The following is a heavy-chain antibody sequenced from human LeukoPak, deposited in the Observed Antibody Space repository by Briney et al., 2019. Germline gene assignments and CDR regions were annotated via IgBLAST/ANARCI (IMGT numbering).Heavy chain of an antibody. V-gene: IGHV4-59*01. J-gene: IGHJ5*02. CDR1: GGSISSYY. Sequence: SETLSLTCTVSGGSISSYYWSWLRQPPGKGLEWIGYIYYSGSTNHNPSLKSRVTISVDTSKNQFSLKLSSVTAADTAVYYCARVSGFWSGYPNWFDPWGQGTLVTVSS. CDR3: ARVSGFWSGYPNWFDP. D-gene: IGHD3-3*01. CDR2: IYYSGST.